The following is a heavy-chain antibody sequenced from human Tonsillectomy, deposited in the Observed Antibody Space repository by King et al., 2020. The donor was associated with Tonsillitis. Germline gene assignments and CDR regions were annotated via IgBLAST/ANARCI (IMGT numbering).Heavy chain of an antibody. V-gene: IGHV4-59*01. Sequence: QLQESGPGLVKPSETLSLTCTVSGGSINSYYWSWIRQPPGEGLEWMGYIYYSGSTNYTPSLKSRVSISVDTAKNQFSLNRTSVTAADTAVYYCARRGSGWSHFDYWGQGTLVTVSS. CDR3: ARRGSGWSHFDY. D-gene: IGHD6-13*01. J-gene: IGHJ4*02. CDR1: GGSINSYY. CDR2: IYYSGST.